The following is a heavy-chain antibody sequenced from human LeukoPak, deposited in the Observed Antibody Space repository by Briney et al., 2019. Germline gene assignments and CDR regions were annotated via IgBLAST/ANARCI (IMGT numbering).Heavy chain of an antibody. J-gene: IGHJ4*02. CDR3: ARTQSQSGSYRYYFGY. CDR1: GGSVGSAGYY. V-gene: IGHV4-61*08. D-gene: IGHD1-26*01. CDR2: IYYIRNT. Sequence: SETLSLTCTVSGGSVGSAGYYWSWIRQPPGGGLEWIGYIYYIRNTNYNPSLKSRVTMSLDPSKNQFSLKLNSVTAADMAVYYCARTQSQSGSYRYYFGYWGQGTLVTVSS.